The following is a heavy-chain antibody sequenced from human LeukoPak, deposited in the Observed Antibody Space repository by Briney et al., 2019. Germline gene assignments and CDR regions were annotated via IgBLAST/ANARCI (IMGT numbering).Heavy chain of an antibody. J-gene: IGHJ3*02. Sequence: SETLSLTCTVSGGSISSGGYYWSWIRQPPGKGLEWIGYIYHSGSTYYNPSLKSRVTISVDRSKNQFSLKLSSVTAADTAVYYCARVDCSSTSCYTPDAFDIWGQGTMVTVSS. V-gene: IGHV4-30-2*01. D-gene: IGHD2-2*02. CDR2: IYHSGST. CDR3: ARVDCSSTSCYTPDAFDI. CDR1: GGSISSGGYY.